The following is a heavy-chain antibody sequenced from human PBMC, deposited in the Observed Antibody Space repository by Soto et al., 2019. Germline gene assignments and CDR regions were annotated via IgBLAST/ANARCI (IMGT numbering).Heavy chain of an antibody. D-gene: IGHD6-19*01. CDR2: VKQDESEK. CDR3: ARAGRGGWGFDA. Sequence: GGSLRLSCAGSGFTFSSYWMSWVRQAPGKGLEWVANVKQDESEKYYVASVKGRFSISRDNTKKSLFLQMNSLRAEDTAIYYCARAGRGGWGFDAWGQGTVVTVSS. J-gene: IGHJ3*01. V-gene: IGHV3-7*04. CDR1: GFTFSSYW.